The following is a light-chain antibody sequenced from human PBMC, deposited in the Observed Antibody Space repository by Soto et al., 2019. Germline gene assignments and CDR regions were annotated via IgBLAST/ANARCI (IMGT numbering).Light chain of an antibody. CDR2: DAS. J-gene: IGKJ2*02. CDR1: QSISSW. Sequence: DIQMTQSPSTLSASVGDRVTITCRASQSISSWLAWYQQRPGKAPNLLIYDASSLESGVPSRFSGSGSGTEFSLTIGSLQPDDFATYYCQQYNTYPGTFGQGTKLEIK. V-gene: IGKV1-5*01. CDR3: QQYNTYPGT.